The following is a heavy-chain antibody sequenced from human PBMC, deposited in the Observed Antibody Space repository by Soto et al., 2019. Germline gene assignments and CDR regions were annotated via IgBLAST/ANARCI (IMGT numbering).Heavy chain of an antibody. CDR2: INIDGSST. CDR3: ARSRDGYNFVGDC. V-gene: IGHV3-74*01. J-gene: IGHJ4*02. D-gene: IGHD5-12*01. Sequence: EVQLVESGGGLVQPGGSLRLSCAASGFTLSSYWMHWVRQAPGKGLVWVSRINIDGSSTSYAYSVKGRFTISRDNAKNTLYLQVHSLRAEDTAVYYCARSRDGYNFVGDCWGQGTLVTVSS. CDR1: GFTLSSYW.